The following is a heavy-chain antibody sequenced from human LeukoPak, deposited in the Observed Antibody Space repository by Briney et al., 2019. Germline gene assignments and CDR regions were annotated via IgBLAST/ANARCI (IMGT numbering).Heavy chain of an antibody. J-gene: IGHJ1*01. Sequence: GGSLRLSCATSGFTFSSYFWMHWVRQAPGKGLVWVSRIRSDGGSSTYADSVKGRFTISRDNSKNTLYLQMNSLRAEDTAVYYCARDLPFQHWGQGTLVTVSS. CDR1: GFTFSSYFW. CDR3: ARDLPFQH. V-gene: IGHV3-74*01. CDR2: IRSDGGSS.